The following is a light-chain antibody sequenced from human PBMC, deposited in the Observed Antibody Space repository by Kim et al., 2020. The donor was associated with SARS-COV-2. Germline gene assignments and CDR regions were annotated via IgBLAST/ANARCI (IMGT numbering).Light chain of an antibody. J-gene: IGKJ2*01. Sequence: EIVMTQSPATLSVSPGERATLSCRASQSVSRSLAWYQQKPGQAPRLLIYGASTRATDVPDRFSGSGSGTEFTLTISSLQSEDFALYYCQQYNDWYTFGQGTKLEI. CDR2: GAS. V-gene: IGKV3D-15*01. CDR1: QSVSRS. CDR3: QQYNDWYT.